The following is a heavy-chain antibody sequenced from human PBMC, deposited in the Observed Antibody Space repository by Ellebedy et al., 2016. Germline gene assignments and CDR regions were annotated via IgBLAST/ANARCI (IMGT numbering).Heavy chain of an antibody. V-gene: IGHV3-23*01. J-gene: IGHJ4*02. CDR3: AKDGEYSSGWYSDY. CDR1: GFTFRSYA. CDR2: ISGSGGST. Sequence: GESLKISXAASGFTFRSYAMSWVRQAPGKGLEWVSAISGSGGSTYYADSVKGRFTISRDNSKNTLYLQMNSLRAEDTAVYYCAKDGEYSSGWYSDYWGQGTLVTVSS. D-gene: IGHD6-19*01.